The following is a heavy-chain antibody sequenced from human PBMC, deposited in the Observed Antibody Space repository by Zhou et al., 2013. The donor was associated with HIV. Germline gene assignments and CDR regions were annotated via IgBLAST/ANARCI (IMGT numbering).Heavy chain of an antibody. CDR2: FNPSGGPT. D-gene: IGHD2-15*01. J-gene: IGHJ4*02. CDR3: ARAVVGASSFDY. V-gene: IGHV1-46*01. CDR1: GYTFTGYY. Sequence: QVQLVQSGAEVKKPGASVKVSCKASGYTFTGYYIQWVRQAPGQGPEWMGIFNPSGGPTIYAHKFRGRVTMTRDTSTSTVYMELSSLRSEDTAVYYCARAVVGASSFDYWGQGTLVTVSS.